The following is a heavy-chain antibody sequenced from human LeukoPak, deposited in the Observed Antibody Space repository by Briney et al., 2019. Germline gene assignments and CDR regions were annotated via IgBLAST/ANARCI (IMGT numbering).Heavy chain of an antibody. V-gene: IGHV1-8*01. D-gene: IGHD3-22*01. Sequence: ASVKVSCKASGYTFTSYDINWVRQAPGQGLEWMGWMNPNSGNTGYAQKFQGRVTMTRNTSISTAYMELSSLRSEDTAVYYCAREGWDSSGYSQYYYYYMDVWGKGTTVTVSS. CDR2: MNPNSGNT. CDR3: AREGWDSSGYSQYYYYYMDV. CDR1: GYTFTSYD. J-gene: IGHJ6*03.